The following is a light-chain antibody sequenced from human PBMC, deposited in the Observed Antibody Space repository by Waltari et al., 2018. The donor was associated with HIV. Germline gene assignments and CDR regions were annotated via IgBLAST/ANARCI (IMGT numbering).Light chain of an antibody. CDR2: RVS. J-gene: IGLJ2*01. Sequence: SSDLTQAPSVSVSPGQTASISCSGHELANQYVHWYQEKAGEAHVLGFSRVSAMPLGIPERFSGSRSVSLATVTITGVLADDEADYYFQSAAPGGTSVAFGGGTKLTVL. CDR3: QSAAPGGTSVA. CDR1: ELANQY. V-gene: IGLV3-25*03.